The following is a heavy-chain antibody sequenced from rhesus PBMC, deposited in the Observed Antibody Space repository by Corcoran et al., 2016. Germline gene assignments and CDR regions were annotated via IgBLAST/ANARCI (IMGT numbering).Heavy chain of an antibody. CDR2: ISGNSGRP. Sequence: QVQLQESGPGLVKPSETLSLTCAVSSGSFSSYWLSWFLQPPGKGLVWIGEISGNSGRPNYNPTLKSRVTISKDASKNQFSLKLSSVTAADTAVYYCVRYWRVGTTGGSKERNFDYWGQGVLVTVSS. V-gene: IGHV4-80*01. J-gene: IGHJ4*01. CDR3: VRYWRVGTTGGSKERNFDY. D-gene: IGHD1-44*01. CDR1: SGSFSSYW.